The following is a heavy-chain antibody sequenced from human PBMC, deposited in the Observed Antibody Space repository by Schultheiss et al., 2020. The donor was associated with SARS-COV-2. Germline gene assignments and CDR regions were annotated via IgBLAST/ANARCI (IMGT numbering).Heavy chain of an antibody. CDR3: TTAGEYMIRFGGVIVDY. CDR1: GFTFSNAW. V-gene: IGHV3-15*01. Sequence: GWSLRLSCAASGFTFSNAWMSWVRQAPGKGLEWVGRIKSKTDGGTTDYAAPVKGRFTISRDDSKNTLYLQMNSLKTEDTAVYYCTTAGEYMIRFGGVIVDYWGQGTLVTVSS. D-gene: IGHD3-16*02. J-gene: IGHJ4*02. CDR2: IKSKTDGGTT.